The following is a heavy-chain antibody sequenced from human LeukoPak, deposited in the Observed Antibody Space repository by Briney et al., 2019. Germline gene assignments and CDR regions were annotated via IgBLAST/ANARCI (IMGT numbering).Heavy chain of an antibody. V-gene: IGHV4-59*08. J-gene: IGHJ4*02. CDR1: GGSISSYY. D-gene: IGHD6-25*01. CDR2: IYYSGST. CDR3: ARSGLTRPIDY. Sequence: PSETLSLTCTVSGGSISSYYWSWIRQPPGKGLEWIGYIYYSGSTNYNPSLKSRVTISVDTSKNQFSLKLSSVTAADTAVYYCARSGLTRPIDYWGQGTLVTVSS.